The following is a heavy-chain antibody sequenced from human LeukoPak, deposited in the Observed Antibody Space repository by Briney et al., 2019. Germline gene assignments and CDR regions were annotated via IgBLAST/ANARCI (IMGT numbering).Heavy chain of an antibody. D-gene: IGHD3-10*01. J-gene: IGHJ4*02. CDR2: IYYSGST. Sequence: SETLSLTCTVSGGSISSYYWSWIRQPPGKGLEWIGYIYYSGSTNYNPSLKSRVTISVDTSKNQFSLKLSSVTAADTAVYYCARAGLLWFGEPFDYWGQGTLVTVSS. CDR1: GGSISSYY. V-gene: IGHV4-59*01. CDR3: ARAGLLWFGEPFDY.